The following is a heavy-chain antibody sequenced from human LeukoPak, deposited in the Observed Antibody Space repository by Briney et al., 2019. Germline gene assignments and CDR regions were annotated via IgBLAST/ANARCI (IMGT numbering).Heavy chain of an antibody. CDR1: GITFSNYG. Sequence: GGPLRLSCVASGITFSNYGMHWVRQALGKGLEWVAGIWYDGSNKNYVDSVKGRFTISRDNSKNTLFLDMNSLRVEDTGVYFCTKRVVPAGSSGGDHYALDVWGQGTTVTVSS. CDR3: TKRVVPAGSSGGDHYALDV. J-gene: IGHJ6*02. CDR2: IWYDGSNK. V-gene: IGHV3-33*06. D-gene: IGHD2-2*01.